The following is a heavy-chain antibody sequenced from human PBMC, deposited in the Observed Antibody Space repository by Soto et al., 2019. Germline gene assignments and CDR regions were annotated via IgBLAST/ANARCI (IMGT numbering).Heavy chain of an antibody. V-gene: IGHV1-69*01. Sequence: QVHLVQSGAEVKKPGSSVKVSCKASGGTFSSYYINWVRQAPGQGLEWMGEIIPIFGTANYAQKFQGRVTITADESTSTAYMDLSSLRSEDTSVYYCARDGGRHSGGIDHWGQGTLVTVSS. CDR3: ARDGGRHSGGIDH. CDR2: IIPIFGTA. J-gene: IGHJ4*02. CDR1: GGTFSSYY. D-gene: IGHD1-26*01.